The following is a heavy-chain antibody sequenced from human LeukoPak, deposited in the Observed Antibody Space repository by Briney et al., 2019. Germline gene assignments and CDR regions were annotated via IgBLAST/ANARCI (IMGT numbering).Heavy chain of an antibody. CDR3: ARDSGDTGAFDI. J-gene: IGHJ3*02. CDR2: IIPILGIA. CDR1: GGTFSSYA. Sequence: SVKVSCKASGGTFSSYAISWVRQAPGQGLEWMGRIIPILGIANYAQKFQGRVTITADKSTSTAYMELSSLRSEDTAVYYCARDSGDTGAFDIWGQGTMVTVSS. V-gene: IGHV1-69*04. D-gene: IGHD3-10*01.